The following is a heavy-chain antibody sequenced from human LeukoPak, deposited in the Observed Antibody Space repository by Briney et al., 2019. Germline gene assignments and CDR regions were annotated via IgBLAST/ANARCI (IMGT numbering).Heavy chain of an antibody. D-gene: IGHD2-15*01. CDR1: GFTFSSYA. J-gene: IGHJ6*03. CDR3: AKVPNVYSSPMYYYYYSMDV. V-gene: IGHV3-23*01. Sequence: PGGSLRLSCAASGFTFSSYAMSWVRQAPGKGLEWVSAISGSGGSTYYADSVKGRFTISRDNSKNTLYLQMNSLRSEDTAVYYCAKVPNVYSSPMYYYYYSMDVWGKGTTVTVSS. CDR2: ISGSGGST.